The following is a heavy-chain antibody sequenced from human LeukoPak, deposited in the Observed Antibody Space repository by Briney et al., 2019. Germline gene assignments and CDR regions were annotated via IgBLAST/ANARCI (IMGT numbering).Heavy chain of an antibody. Sequence: GESLQISCKGSGYSFTSYWIGWVRQMPGKGLEWMGIINPRDSDTRYSPSFQGQVTISADKSISTAYLQWSSLKASDTAMYYCARHPDCTRTSCYVDYYGMDVWGQGTTVTVSS. CDR2: INPRDSDT. V-gene: IGHV5-51*01. CDR3: ARHPDCTRTSCYVDYYGMDV. CDR1: GYSFTSYW. J-gene: IGHJ6*02. D-gene: IGHD2-2*01.